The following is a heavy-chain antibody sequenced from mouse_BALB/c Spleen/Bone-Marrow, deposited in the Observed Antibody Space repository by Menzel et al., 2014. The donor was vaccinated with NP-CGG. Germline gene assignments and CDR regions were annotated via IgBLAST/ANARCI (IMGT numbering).Heavy chain of an antibody. V-gene: IGHV1S56*01. J-gene: IGHJ1*01. CDR3: ARTTAWYFDV. CDR1: GYTFTSYY. Sequence: VQLQQSGPELVRPGESVKISCKGSGYTFTSYYIHWVKQRPGQGLEWIGWIYPGDVNTKYNEKFKGKATLTADKSSSTAYMLLSSLTSEDSAIYFCARTTAWYFDVWGAGTTVTASS. D-gene: IGHD1-2*01. CDR2: IYPGDVNT.